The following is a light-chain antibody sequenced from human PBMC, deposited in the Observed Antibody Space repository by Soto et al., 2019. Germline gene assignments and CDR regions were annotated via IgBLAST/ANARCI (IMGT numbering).Light chain of an antibody. V-gene: IGKV3-20*01. Sequence: IVLTQSPGTLSLSPGERATLSCRASQSVSSNYLAWYQQTPGQAPRLLIYGASNRATGIPDRFSGSGSRTDFTLPISGLEREVFVVYYCQQYGNFFTFGPGTKVEIK. CDR2: GAS. J-gene: IGKJ3*01. CDR3: QQYGNFFT. CDR1: QSVSSNY.